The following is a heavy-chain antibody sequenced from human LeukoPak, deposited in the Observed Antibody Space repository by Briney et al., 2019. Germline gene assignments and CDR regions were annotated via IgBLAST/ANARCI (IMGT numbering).Heavy chain of an antibody. D-gene: IGHD1-14*01. CDR3: VKDNPLDY. CDR2: IRYDGSNK. J-gene: IGHJ4*02. Sequence: GGSLRLSCAASGFTFSSYGMHWVRQAPGKGLEWVPFIRYDGSNKYYADSVKGRFTISRDNSKNTLYLHINSLRAEDTAVYYCVKDNPLDYWGQGTLVIVSS. V-gene: IGHV3-30*02. CDR1: GFTFSSYG.